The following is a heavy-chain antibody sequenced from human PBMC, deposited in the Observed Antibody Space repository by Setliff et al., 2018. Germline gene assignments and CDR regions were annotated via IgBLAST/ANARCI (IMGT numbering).Heavy chain of an antibody. J-gene: IGHJ3*02. V-gene: IGHV4-39*07. CDR3: ARVPGAAEWLRPTAGYAFDI. Sequence: SETLSLTCTVSGASINGGTYYWAWIRQPPGKGLEWIGEINHSGGTSYNPSLMSRVTISVDTSKNQFSLKLNSVTAANTAVYYCARVPGAAEWLRPTAGYAFDIWGQGTMVTVSS. CDR2: INHSGGT. D-gene: IGHD5-12*01. CDR1: GASINGGTYY.